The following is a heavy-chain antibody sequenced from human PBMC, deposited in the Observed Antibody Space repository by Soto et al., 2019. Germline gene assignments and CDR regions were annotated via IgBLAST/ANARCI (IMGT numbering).Heavy chain of an antibody. D-gene: IGHD6-13*01. CDR1: GFTFSNYA. J-gene: IGHJ4*02. V-gene: IGHV3-23*01. CDR3: AKDQGSSWYEIDY. CDR2: ISGSGGST. Sequence: EVQLLESGGGLVQPGGSLRLSCAASGFTFSNYAVTWVRQAPGKGLEWVSTISGSGGSTYYADPVKGRFTISRDNSKNTLYLQMNSVRAEDTAVYYCAKDQGSSWYEIDYGGQGTLVTVSS.